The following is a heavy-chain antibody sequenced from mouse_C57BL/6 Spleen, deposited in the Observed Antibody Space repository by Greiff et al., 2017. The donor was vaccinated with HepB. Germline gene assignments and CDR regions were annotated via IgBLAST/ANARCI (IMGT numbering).Heavy chain of an antibody. CDR3: ARWDGYYVRNFDY. CDR1: GYTFTSYG. J-gene: IGHJ2*01. D-gene: IGHD2-3*01. CDR2: IYPRSGNT. Sequence: QVQLQQSGAELARPGASVKLSCKASGYTFTSYGISWVKQRTGQGLEWIGEIYPRSGNTYYNEKFKGKATLTADKSSSTAYMELRSLTSEDSAVYFCARWDGYYVRNFDYWGQGTTLTVSS. V-gene: IGHV1-81*01.